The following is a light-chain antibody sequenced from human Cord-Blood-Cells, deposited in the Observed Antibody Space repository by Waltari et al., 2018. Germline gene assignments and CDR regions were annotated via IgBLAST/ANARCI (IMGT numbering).Light chain of an antibody. CDR1: SSDVGGYNY. V-gene: IGLV2-14*01. CDR3: SSYTSSSTLYV. Sequence: QSALTQPASVSGSPGQSITISCTGTSSDVGGYNYVPWYQQHPGKAPKLMIDDVSNRPSGVSNRFSCSKSGKPASLTISGRQAEDEADYYCSSYTSSSTLYVFGTGTKVTVL. J-gene: IGLJ1*01. CDR2: DVS.